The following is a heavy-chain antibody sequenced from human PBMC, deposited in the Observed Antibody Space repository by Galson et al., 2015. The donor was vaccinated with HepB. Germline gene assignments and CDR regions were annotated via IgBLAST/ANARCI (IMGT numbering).Heavy chain of an antibody. CDR2: ISSSSSTI. V-gene: IGHV3-48*01. CDR1: GFTFSSYS. D-gene: IGHD4-11*01. CDR3: ARDHAKVTTTRFDY. J-gene: IGHJ4*02. Sequence: SLRLSCAASGFTFSSYSMNWVRQAPGKGLEWVSYISSSSSTIYYADSVKGRITISRDNAKNSLYLQMNSLRAEDTAVYYCARDHAKVTTTRFDYWGQGTLVTVSS.